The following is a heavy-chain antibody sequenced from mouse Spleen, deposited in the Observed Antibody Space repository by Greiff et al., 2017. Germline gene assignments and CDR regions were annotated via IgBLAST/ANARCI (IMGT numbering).Heavy chain of an antibody. CDR2: IDPENGNT. CDR3: ARRAYYRYDGYFDY. V-gene: IGHV14-1*02. Sequence: EVQLQQSGPELVRPGASVKMSCKASGYTFPSYWMHWVKQRPEQGLEWIGWIDPENGNTIYDPKFQGKASITADTSSNTAYLQLSSLTSEDTAVYYCARRAYYRYDGYFDYWGQGTTLTVSS. D-gene: IGHD2-14*01. CDR1: GYTFPSYW. J-gene: IGHJ2*01.